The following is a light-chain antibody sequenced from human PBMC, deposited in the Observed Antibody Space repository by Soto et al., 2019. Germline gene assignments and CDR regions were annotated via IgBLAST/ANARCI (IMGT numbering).Light chain of an antibody. CDR2: GAS. CDR3: QQYLNWLT. J-gene: IGKJ4*01. CDR1: QSVSSN. V-gene: IGKV3-15*01. Sequence: EIVMTQSPATLSVSPGERATLSCRASQSVSSNLVWYQQKPGQAPRLLIYGASTRATGIPARFSGSESGTEFTLTISSLQSEDFAVYYCQQYLNWLTFGGGTKVEIK.